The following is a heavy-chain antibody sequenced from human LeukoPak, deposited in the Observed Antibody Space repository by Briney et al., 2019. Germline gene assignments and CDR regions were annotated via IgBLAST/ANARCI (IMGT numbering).Heavy chain of an antibody. CDR1: GYTFTSYG. D-gene: IGHD3-10*01. V-gene: IGHV1-18*01. CDR2: ISAYNGNT. J-gene: IGHJ4*02. Sequence: ASVKVSCKASGYTFTSYGISWVRQAPGQGLEWMGWISAYNGNTNYAQKLQGRVIMTTDTSTSTAYMELRSLRSDDTAVYYCARDLRPIEAMSGFDYWGQGTLVTVSS. CDR3: ARDLRPIEAMSGFDY.